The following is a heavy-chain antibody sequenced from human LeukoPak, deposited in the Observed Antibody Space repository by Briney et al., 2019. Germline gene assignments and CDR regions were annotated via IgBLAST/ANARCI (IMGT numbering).Heavy chain of an antibody. CDR3: VRDNGYCSGGNCYHYYMDV. D-gene: IGHD2-15*01. CDR1: GFTFDDYG. CDR2: IKQDGSEK. J-gene: IGHJ6*03. V-gene: IGHV3-7*01. Sequence: GGSLRLSCAASGFTFDDYGMSWVRQAPGKGLEWVANIKQDGSEKYYVDSVKGRFTISRDNAKNSLYLQMNSLRAEDTAVYYCVRDNGYCSGGNCYHYYMDVWGKGTTVTISS.